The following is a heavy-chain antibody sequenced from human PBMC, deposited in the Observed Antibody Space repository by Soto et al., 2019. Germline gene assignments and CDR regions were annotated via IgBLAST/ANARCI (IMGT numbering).Heavy chain of an antibody. V-gene: IGHV1-18*01. CDR3: ARAGQYYDASGYAN. CDR2: ISVYNGNT. J-gene: IGHJ4*02. Sequence: QVKLVQSGTEVKKPGASIKVSCKASGYSFATSGMSWVRQAPGQGLEWMGWISVYNGNTNYDQNPQDRGNLTKNTSTNTAYLEVRNLRSDDTAVYYCARAGQYYDASGYANWGQGTLVTVSS. D-gene: IGHD3-22*01. CDR1: GYSFATSG.